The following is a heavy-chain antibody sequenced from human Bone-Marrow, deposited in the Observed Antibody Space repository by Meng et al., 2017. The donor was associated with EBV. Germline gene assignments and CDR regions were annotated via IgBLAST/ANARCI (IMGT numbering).Heavy chain of an antibody. D-gene: IGHD1-26*01. V-gene: IGHV4-4*02. CDR2: IFHAGTG. Sequence: QVQLQESGPGLVKASGXLCFTCAVSGGSISRNRWWGWVCQPPGKGLEWIGEIFHAGTGYFNPSLKSRVTILMVTSKNQVSLGLTSVTAADTAVYYCASRVDGTYSGFDYWGQGSLVTVSS. J-gene: IGHJ4*02. CDR3: ASRVDGTYSGFDY. CDR1: GGSISRNRW.